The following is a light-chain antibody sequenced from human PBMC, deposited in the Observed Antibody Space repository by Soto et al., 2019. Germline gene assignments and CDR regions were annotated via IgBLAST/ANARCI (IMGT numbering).Light chain of an antibody. V-gene: IGLV2-14*01. CDR3: SSYTGSTTLHYV. Sequence: QSALTQPASVSGSPGQSITISCTGTSSDVGGYNYVSWYQQHPGKAPKLLIYDVSNRPSGASNRFSGSKSANTASLTISGLQAEDVADYYCSSYTGSTTLHYVFGTGTKLTVL. CDR2: DVS. J-gene: IGLJ1*01. CDR1: SSDVGGYNY.